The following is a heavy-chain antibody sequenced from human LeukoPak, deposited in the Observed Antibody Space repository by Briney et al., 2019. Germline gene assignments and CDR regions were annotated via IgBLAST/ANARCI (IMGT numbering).Heavy chain of an antibody. CDR3: ARSYYYDSSGYYDRSLGYFQH. V-gene: IGHV7-4-1*02. D-gene: IGHD3-22*01. CDR1: GYTFTSYA. Sequence: ASVKVSCKASGYTFTSYAMNWVRQAPGQGLEWMGWINTNTGNPTYAQGFTGRFVFSLDTSVSTAYLQISNLKAEDTAVYYCARSYYYDSSGYYDRSLGYFQHWGQGTLVTVSS. J-gene: IGHJ1*01. CDR2: INTNTGNP.